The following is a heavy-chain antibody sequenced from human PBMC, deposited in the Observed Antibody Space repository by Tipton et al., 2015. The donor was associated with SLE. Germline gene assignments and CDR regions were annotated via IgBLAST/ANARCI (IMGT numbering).Heavy chain of an antibody. CDR2: IYYSGRT. D-gene: IGHD2-8*02. J-gene: IGHJ5*02. CDR3: ARQSYPGLVVYAHNWFDP. Sequence: TLSLTCTVSGGSISSYYWRWIRQPPGKGLEWIGYIYYSGRTNYNPSLKSRVTISVDTSKNQFSLKLSSVTAADTAVYYCARQSYPGLVVYAHNWFDPWGQETLVTVSS. V-gene: IGHV4-59*01. CDR1: GGSISSYY.